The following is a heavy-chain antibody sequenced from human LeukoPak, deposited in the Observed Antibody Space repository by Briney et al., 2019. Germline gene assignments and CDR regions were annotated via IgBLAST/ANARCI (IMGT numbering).Heavy chain of an antibody. J-gene: IGHJ4*02. CDR1: GGSISSYY. D-gene: IGHD6-19*01. CDR2: IYYSGST. V-gene: IGHV4-59*01. Sequence: SETLSLTCTVSGGSISSYYWSWIRQPPGKGLEWVGYIYYSGSTNYNPSLQSRVTISVDTSKTQFSLKPSSLTAADTAVYYCARVGNLAVAGSIDYWGQGTLVTVSS. CDR3: ARVGNLAVAGSIDY.